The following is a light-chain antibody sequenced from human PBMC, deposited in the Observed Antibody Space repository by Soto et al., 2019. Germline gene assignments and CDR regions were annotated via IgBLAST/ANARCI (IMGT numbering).Light chain of an antibody. CDR3: QQSKSFPLT. Sequence: DIQMPQSPSAVSASVGDRVTITCRASQDINSWYTWYQQNPGKAPKVLIYIASRLQPGVPSRFSGRGSGTDFRLTISSLQSEDFATYFFQQSKSFPLTCGGGTKVEIK. CDR1: QDINSW. CDR2: IAS. J-gene: IGKJ4*01. V-gene: IGKV1-12*01.